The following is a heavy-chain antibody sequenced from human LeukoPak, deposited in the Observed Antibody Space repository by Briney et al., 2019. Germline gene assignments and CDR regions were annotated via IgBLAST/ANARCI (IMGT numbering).Heavy chain of an antibody. V-gene: IGHV3-30*18. CDR3: ANGGYTSSWYVVDY. J-gene: IGHJ4*02. D-gene: IGHD6-13*01. Sequence: PGRSLRLSCAASGFTFRSYGMHWVRPAPGKGLEWVAVISYDGCNKYYADSVKGRFTISRDNSKNTLYLQMSSLRPEDTAVYYCANGGYTSSWYVVDYWGQGTLVTVSS. CDR1: GFTFRSYG. CDR2: ISYDGCNK.